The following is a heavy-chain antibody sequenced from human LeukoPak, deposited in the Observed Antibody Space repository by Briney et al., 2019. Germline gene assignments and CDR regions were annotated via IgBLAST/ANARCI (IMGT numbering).Heavy chain of an antibody. CDR3: ARRAGAYSHPYDY. J-gene: IGHJ4*02. V-gene: IGHV3-7*03. Sequence: GGSLRLSCAASGFTFSSYWMSWVRQAPGKGLEWVANIKQDGSEEYYVDSVKGRFTISRDNAKNSLYLQMNSLRAEDTAVYYCARRAGAYSHPYDYWGQGTLVTVSS. D-gene: IGHD4/OR15-4a*01. CDR2: IKQDGSEE. CDR1: GFTFSSYW.